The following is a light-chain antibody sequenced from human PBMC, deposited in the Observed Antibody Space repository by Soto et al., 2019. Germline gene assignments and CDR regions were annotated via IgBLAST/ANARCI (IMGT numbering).Light chain of an antibody. J-gene: IGKJ2*01. CDR2: KAS. CDR1: QSVNTW. Sequence: DIRMTQSPSTLSASVGDRVTITCRASQSVNTWLAWYQQKPGKAPKLLIYKASTLGSGVPSRFSGSGSGTEFTLTISSLQHDDFAAYYCQQYDDYSPYTFGQGTRLEF. V-gene: IGKV1-5*03. CDR3: QQYDDYSPYT.